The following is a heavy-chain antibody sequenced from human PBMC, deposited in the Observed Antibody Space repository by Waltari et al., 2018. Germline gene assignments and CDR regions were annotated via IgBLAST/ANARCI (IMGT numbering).Heavy chain of an antibody. CDR2: ISGSAAAP. D-gene: IGHD3-3*01. CDR1: GFTFSSYA. CDR3: AKAPLLRFLEWDHSILFDP. J-gene: IGHJ5*02. V-gene: IGHV3-23*01. Sequence: EVQLLESGGDLVQPGGSLRLSCAASGFTFSSYAMSWVRQAPGKGLEWVSSISGSAAAPYYADSVKGRFTISRDHSKNTLYLQMGSLTAEDTAVYYCAKAPLLRFLEWDHSILFDPWGQGTLVTVSS.